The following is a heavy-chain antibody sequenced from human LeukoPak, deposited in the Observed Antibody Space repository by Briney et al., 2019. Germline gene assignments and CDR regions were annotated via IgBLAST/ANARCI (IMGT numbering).Heavy chain of an antibody. Sequence: GGSLRLSYAPSGFTYCTYDMSWVRQAPGKGLEWVSAISTGNDITWYADSVKGRFTISRDNSKNTLYLQMNSLRAEDTALYYCVEGQGGRKPLDYWGQGTLVTVSS. CDR2: ISTGNDIT. J-gene: IGHJ4*02. V-gene: IGHV3-23*01. CDR1: GFTYCTYD. CDR3: VEGQGGRKPLDY. D-gene: IGHD1-26*01.